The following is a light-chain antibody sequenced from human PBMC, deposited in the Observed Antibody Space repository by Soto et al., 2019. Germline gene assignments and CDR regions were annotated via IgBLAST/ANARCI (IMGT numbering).Light chain of an antibody. CDR1: QSVSSS. CDR2: GAS. Sequence: EIVLTQSPGTLSLSPGEGATLSCRASQSVSSSLAWYQQKRGQAPRLLIHGASSRATGIPDRLSGSGSGTDFTLTISRLEPEDFAVYYCQQYGGSPRTFGQGPKVEVK. V-gene: IGKV3-20*01. J-gene: IGKJ1*01. CDR3: QQYGGSPRT.